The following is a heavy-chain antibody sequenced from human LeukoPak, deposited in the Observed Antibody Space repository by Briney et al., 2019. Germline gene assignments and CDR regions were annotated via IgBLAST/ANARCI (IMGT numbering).Heavy chain of an antibody. Sequence: SETLSLTCTVSGGSISSSSYYWGWIRQAPGKGLEWIGNIYYSGSTYYNPFLKSRVAISVDTSKNQFSLKLNSVTAADTAVYYCARLESGGSGDYWGQGTLVTVSS. CDR3: ARLESGGSGDY. CDR1: GGSISSSSYY. J-gene: IGHJ4*02. V-gene: IGHV4-39*01. D-gene: IGHD2-15*01. CDR2: IYYSGST.